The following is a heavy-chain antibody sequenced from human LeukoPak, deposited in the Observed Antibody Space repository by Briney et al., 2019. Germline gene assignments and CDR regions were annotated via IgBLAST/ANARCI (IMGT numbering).Heavy chain of an antibody. CDR3: ARHPVTTSWFDP. CDR2: IYTSGST. V-gene: IGHV4-4*09. J-gene: IGHJ5*02. CDR1: GGSISSYY. Sequence: KPSETLSLTCTVSGGSISSYYWSWIRQPPGKGLEWIGYIYTSGSTNYNPSLKSRVTISVDTSKNQFPLKLSSVTAADTAVYYCARHPVTTSWFDPWGQGTLVTVSS. D-gene: IGHD4-11*01.